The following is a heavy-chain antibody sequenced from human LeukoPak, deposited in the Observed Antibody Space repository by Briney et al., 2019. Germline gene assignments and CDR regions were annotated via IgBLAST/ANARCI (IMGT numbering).Heavy chain of an antibody. D-gene: IGHD5-18*01. CDR3: ATRPRYDTAMGY. CDR1: GFTFSSYA. V-gene: IGHV3-23*01. Sequence: GGSLRLSCAASGFTFSSYAMSWVRQAPGKGLEWASLISGSGDKTYYADSVKGRFTISRDNAKNSLYLQMNSLRAEDTAVYYCATRPRYDTAMGYWGQGTLVTVSS. CDR2: ISGSGDKT. J-gene: IGHJ4*02.